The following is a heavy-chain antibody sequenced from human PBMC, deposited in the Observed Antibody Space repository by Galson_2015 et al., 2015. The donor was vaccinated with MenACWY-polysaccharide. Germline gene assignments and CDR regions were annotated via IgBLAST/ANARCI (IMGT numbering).Heavy chain of an antibody. D-gene: IGHD6-13*01. Sequence: SLRLSCAASGFTFSSYWTHWVRQVPGKGLVWVSRISSDGSSTSYADSVKGRFTISRDNAKNTLHLQMNSLRVEDTAVYYCARVQGWYSNDWHHPYYFDYWGQGTLVTVSS. V-gene: IGHV3-74*01. CDR1: GFTFSSYW. J-gene: IGHJ4*02. CDR3: ARVQGWYSNDWHHPYYFDY. CDR2: ISSDGSST.